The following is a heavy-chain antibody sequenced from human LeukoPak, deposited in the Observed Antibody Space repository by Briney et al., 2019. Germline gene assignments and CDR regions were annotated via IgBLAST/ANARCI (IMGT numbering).Heavy chain of an antibody. V-gene: IGHV3-21*01. D-gene: IGHD4-11*01. CDR1: GFTFTTYS. CDR2: ISSSSSYI. CDR3: AKILSVTTVPTNGLDY. J-gene: IGHJ4*02. Sequence: GGSLRLSCAASGFTFTTYSMNWVRQAPGKGLEWVSSISSSSSYIYYADSVKGRFTISVDNAKNSLYLQMNSLRAEDTAVYYCAKILSVTTVPTNGLDYWGQGTLVTVSS.